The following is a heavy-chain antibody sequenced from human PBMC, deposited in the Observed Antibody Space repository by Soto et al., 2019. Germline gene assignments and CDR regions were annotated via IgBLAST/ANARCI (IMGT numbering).Heavy chain of an antibody. J-gene: IGHJ4*02. CDR2: ISGSGGST. V-gene: IGHV3-23*01. D-gene: IGHD3-3*01. Sequence: GGSLRLSCAASGFTFSSYAMSWVRQAPGKGLEWVSAISGSGGSTYYADSEKGRFTISRDNSKNTLYLQMNSLRAEDTAVYYCAKAEGDYDFWSGYYRSFDYWGQGTLVTVSS. CDR1: GFTFSSYA. CDR3: AKAEGDYDFWSGYYRSFDY.